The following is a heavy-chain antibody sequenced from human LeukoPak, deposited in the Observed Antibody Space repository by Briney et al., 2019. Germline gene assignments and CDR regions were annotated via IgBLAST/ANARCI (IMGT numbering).Heavy chain of an antibody. D-gene: IGHD6-13*01. Sequence: KPSETLSLTCTVSGGSISSYYWSWIRQPPGKGLEWIGSIYYSGSTYYNPSLKSRVTISVDTSKNQFSLKLSSVTAADTAVYYCASSSSSWYYFDYWGQGTLVTVSS. CDR3: ASSSSSWYYFDY. CDR2: IYYSGST. V-gene: IGHV4-39*01. J-gene: IGHJ4*02. CDR1: GGSISSYY.